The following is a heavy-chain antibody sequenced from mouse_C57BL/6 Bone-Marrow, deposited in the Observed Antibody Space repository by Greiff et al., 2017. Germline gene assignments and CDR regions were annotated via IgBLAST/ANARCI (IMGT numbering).Heavy chain of an antibody. V-gene: IGHV1-69*01. J-gene: IGHJ2*01. CDR2: IDPSDSYT. D-gene: IGHD1-1*01. CDR1: GYTFTSYW. CDR3: ARTTTVVAGDY. Sequence: QVQLQQPGAELVMPGASVKLSCKASGYTFTSYWMHWVKQRPGQGLEWIGEIDPSDSYTNYNQQFKGKFTLTVDKYSSTAYRQLNILTSEDSAVDYGARTTTVVAGDYWGQGTTLTVSS.